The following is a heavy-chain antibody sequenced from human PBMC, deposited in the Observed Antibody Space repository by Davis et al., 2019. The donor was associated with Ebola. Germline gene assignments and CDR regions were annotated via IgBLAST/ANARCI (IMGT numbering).Heavy chain of an antibody. CDR2: INAGNGNT. V-gene: IGHV1-3*01. CDR3: ARSPFVWFRELLYYYYYGMDV. Sequence: ASVKVSCKASGYTFTSYAMHWVRQAPGQRLEWMGWINAGNGNTKYSQKFQGRVTITRDTSASTAYMELSSLRSEDTAVYYCARSPFVWFRELLYYYYYGMDVWGQGTTVTVSS. J-gene: IGHJ6*02. CDR1: GYTFTSYA. D-gene: IGHD3-10*01.